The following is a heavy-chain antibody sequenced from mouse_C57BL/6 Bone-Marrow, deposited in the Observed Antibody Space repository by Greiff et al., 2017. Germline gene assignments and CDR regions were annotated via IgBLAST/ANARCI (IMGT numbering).Heavy chain of an antibody. Sequence: EVQLQQSGPVLVKPGASVKMSCKASGYTFTDYYMNWVKQSHGKSLEWIGVINPYNGGTSYNQKFKGKATLTVYKSSSTAYMELNSLTSADSAVYYCARNDGYYSYYAMDYWGQGTSVTVSS. CDR3: ARNDGYYSYYAMDY. J-gene: IGHJ4*01. D-gene: IGHD2-3*01. CDR1: GYTFTDYY. CDR2: INPYNGGT. V-gene: IGHV1-19*01.